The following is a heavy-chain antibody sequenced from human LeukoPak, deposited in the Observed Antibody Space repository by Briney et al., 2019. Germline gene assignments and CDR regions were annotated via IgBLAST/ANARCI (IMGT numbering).Heavy chain of an antibody. J-gene: IGHJ4*02. CDR2: IKQDGSEK. Sequence: PGGSLRLSCSASGFTFSNYWMNWVRQAPGKGLEWVANIKQDGSEKNYVDSVNGRFTISRDNAKNSLYLQMNSLRAEDTAVYYCASTNTFDYWGQGSQVTVS. V-gene: IGHV3-7*05. CDR1: GFTFSNYW. CDR3: ASTNTFDY.